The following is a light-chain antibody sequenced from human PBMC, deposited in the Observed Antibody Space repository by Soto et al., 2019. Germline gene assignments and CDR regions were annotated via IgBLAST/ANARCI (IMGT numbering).Light chain of an antibody. Sequence: EVVMTQSPATVPVSLGGRVTLSCRASQSVGSNLAWYQQKPGQAPRLLIYGASGRATGIPDRFSGSGSGTDFTLTISRLEPEDFAVYYCQYYDTFRTFGQGTKVDIK. CDR1: QSVGSN. CDR2: GAS. V-gene: IGKV3-20*01. CDR3: QYYDTFRT. J-gene: IGKJ1*01.